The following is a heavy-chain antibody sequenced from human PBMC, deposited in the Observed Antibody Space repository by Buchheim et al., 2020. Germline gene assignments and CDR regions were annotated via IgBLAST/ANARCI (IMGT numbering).Heavy chain of an antibody. D-gene: IGHD3-9*01. CDR2: ISGSGGST. Sequence: EVQLLESGGGLVQPGGSLRLSCAASGFTFSSYAMSWVRQAPGKGLEWVSAISGSGGSTYYADSVKGRFTISRDNSKNTLDLQMNSLRAEDTAVYYCAKNESRYDILTGSAYWYFDLWGRGTL. CDR1: GFTFSSYA. V-gene: IGHV3-23*01. J-gene: IGHJ2*01. CDR3: AKNESRYDILTGSAYWYFDL.